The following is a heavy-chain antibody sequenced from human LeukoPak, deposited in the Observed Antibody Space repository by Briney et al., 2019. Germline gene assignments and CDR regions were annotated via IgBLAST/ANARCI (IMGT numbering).Heavy chain of an antibody. CDR1: GYTFTSYG. V-gene: IGHV1-18*01. Sequence: GASVKVSCKASGYTFTSYGISWVRQAPGQGLEWMGWISAYNGNTNYAQKLQGRVTMTTDTSTSTAYMELRSLRSDDTAVYYCARLRVTYYYGSGSYSPGDYFDYWGQGTPVTVSS. CDR3: ARLRVTYYYGSGSYSPGDYFDY. J-gene: IGHJ4*02. CDR2: ISAYNGNT. D-gene: IGHD3-10*01.